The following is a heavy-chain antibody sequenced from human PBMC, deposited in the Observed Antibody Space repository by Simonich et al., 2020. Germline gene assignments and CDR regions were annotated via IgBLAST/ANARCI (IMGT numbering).Heavy chain of an antibody. Sequence: QVQLVQSGAEVKKPGASVKVSCKASGYTFTGYYMHWVRQAPGKGLELVVWINPNSGGTKDAQKFQGRVTITRDTSISTAYMELSRLRSDDTAVYYCARVSGGTAMVTSTFDIWGQGTMVTVSS. V-gene: IGHV1-2*02. CDR2: INPNSGGT. D-gene: IGHD5-18*01. CDR1: GYTFTGYY. J-gene: IGHJ3*02. CDR3: ARVSGGTAMVTSTFDI.